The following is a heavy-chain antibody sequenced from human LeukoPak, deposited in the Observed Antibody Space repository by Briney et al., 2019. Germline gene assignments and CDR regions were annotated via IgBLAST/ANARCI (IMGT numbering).Heavy chain of an antibody. D-gene: IGHD5-18*01. Sequence: GASVKVSCKASGYTFTSYDINWVRQATGQGLEWMGGISAYNGNTNYAQKLQGRVTMTTDTSTSTAYMELRSLRSDDTAVYYCARDKGSPRGYSYLSEPDAFDIWGQGTMVTVSS. V-gene: IGHV1-18*01. J-gene: IGHJ3*02. CDR3: ARDKGSPRGYSYLSEPDAFDI. CDR1: GYTFTSYD. CDR2: ISAYNGNT.